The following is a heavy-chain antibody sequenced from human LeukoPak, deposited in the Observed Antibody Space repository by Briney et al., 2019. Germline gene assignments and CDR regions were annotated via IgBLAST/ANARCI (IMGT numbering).Heavy chain of an antibody. CDR2: INHRGST. Sequence: SETLSLTCAVYGGSFSGYYWSWIRQPPGKGLEWIGEINHRGSTNYNPSLKSRVTVSLDTSKNQFSLKLSSVTAADTAVYYCARTFPYSSGWYLFDYWGQGTLVTVSS. D-gene: IGHD6-19*01. V-gene: IGHV4-34*01. J-gene: IGHJ4*02. CDR3: ARTFPYSSGWYLFDY. CDR1: GGSFSGYY.